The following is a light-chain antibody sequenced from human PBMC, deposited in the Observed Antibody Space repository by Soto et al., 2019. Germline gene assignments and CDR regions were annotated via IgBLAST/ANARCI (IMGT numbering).Light chain of an antibody. CDR2: KAS. Sequence: DIQMTQSPSTLSASVGDRVSITCRASQSISSWLAWYQQTPGKAPKLLISKASNLESGVPTRFSGSGSGTEFTLTISSLQPDDFATYYCQQYNRYPLTFGGGTKVEIK. J-gene: IGKJ4*01. CDR3: QQYNRYPLT. CDR1: QSISSW. V-gene: IGKV1-5*03.